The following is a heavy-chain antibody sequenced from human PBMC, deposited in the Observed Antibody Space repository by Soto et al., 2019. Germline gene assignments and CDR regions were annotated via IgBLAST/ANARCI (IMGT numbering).Heavy chain of an antibody. CDR2: VSSDGRNT. J-gene: IGHJ3*01. CDR3: ARGDRGAFDL. Sequence: GGSLRLSCAASGFTFSDYAMHWVRQAPGKGLEWVAVVSSDGRNTHYADSVKGRFTISRDNAKNTLYLQMNSLRAEDTAVYYCARGDRGAFDLWGQGTMVTVSS. V-gene: IGHV3-30*03. D-gene: IGHD2-21*02. CDR1: GFTFSDYA.